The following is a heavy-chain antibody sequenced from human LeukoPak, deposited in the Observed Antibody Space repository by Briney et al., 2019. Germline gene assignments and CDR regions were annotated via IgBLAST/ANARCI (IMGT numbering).Heavy chain of an antibody. D-gene: IGHD4-17*01. CDR2: IIPIFGTA. CDR3: ARSGLAKWGYGDYDWFDP. Sequence: GASVNVSCKASVGTFSSYAISWVRQAPGQGLEWMGGIIPIFGTANYAQKFQGRVTITADESTSTAYMELSSLRSEDTAVYYCARSGLAKWGYGDYDWFDPWGQGTLVTVSS. CDR1: VGTFSSYA. J-gene: IGHJ5*02. V-gene: IGHV1-69*13.